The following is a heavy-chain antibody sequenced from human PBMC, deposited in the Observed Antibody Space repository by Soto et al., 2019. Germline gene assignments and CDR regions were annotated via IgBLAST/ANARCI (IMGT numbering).Heavy chain of an antibody. CDR2: IYYSGST. D-gene: IGHD4-4*01. J-gene: IGHJ4*01. V-gene: IGHV4-59*01. CDR1: GDSMSSYY. Sequence: SETLSLTCTVSGDSMSSYYWSWIRQPPGKGLEWIGYIYYSGSTTYNPSLRSRVTMSVDTSQNQFSLRLSSVTAADTAVYYCARATCNYQSFEHWDHGSQVTVSS. CDR3: ARATCNYQSFEH.